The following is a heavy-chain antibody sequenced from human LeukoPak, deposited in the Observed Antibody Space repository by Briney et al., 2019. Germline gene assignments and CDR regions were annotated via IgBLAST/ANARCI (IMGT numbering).Heavy chain of an antibody. J-gene: IGHJ4*02. CDR2: IYYSGST. Sequence: SETLSLTCTISGGSVSSGSYYWSWIRQPPGKGQEWIGYIYYSGSTNYNPSLKSRVTISVDTSKNQFSLKLSSVTAADTAVYYCARAVVPAAMPDYWGQGTLVTVSS. V-gene: IGHV4-61*01. D-gene: IGHD2-2*01. CDR1: GGSVSSGSYY. CDR3: ARAVVPAAMPDY.